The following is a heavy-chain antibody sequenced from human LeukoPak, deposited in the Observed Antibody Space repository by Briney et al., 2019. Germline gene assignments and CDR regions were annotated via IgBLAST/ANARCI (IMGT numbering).Heavy chain of an antibody. V-gene: IGHV3-15*01. CDR2: IKSKTDGGTA. D-gene: IGHD2/OR15-2a*01. CDR1: GLSFSNAW. Sequence: GGSLRLSCAASGLSFSNAWMSWVRQAPGKGPEWVGRIKSKTDGGTADYAAPVKGRFTISRDDSKNKLYLQMNSLKTEDTAVYYCTRRSGGSNRGFDYWGQGTLVTVSS. CDR3: TRRSGGSNRGFDY. J-gene: IGHJ4*02.